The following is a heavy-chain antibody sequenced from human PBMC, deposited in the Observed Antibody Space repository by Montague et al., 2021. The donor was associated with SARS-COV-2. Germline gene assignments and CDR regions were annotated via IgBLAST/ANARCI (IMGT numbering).Heavy chain of an antibody. D-gene: IGHD2-2*01. V-gene: IGHV4-39*01. CDR3: ARLKAPYCSSTSCYSALWLDP. CDR2: IYYSGST. Sequence: SETLSLTCTVSGGSISSSSYYWGWIRQPPGKGLEWIGSIYYSGSTYYNPSLKSRVTISVDTSKNQFSLKLSSVTAADTAVYYCARLKAPYCSSTSCYSALWLDPWGQGTLVTVSS. CDR1: GGSISSSSYY. J-gene: IGHJ5*02.